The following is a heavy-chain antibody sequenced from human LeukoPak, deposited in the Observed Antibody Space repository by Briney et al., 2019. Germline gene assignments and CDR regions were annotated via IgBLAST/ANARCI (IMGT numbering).Heavy chain of an antibody. CDR1: GGSISSNY. CDR2: FYDSGGT. V-gene: IGHV4-59*01. CDR3: ARAYYYGSGSYGLDY. J-gene: IGHJ4*02. D-gene: IGHD3-10*01. Sequence: SETLSLTCTVSGGSISSNYWSWIRQPPGKGLEWIGYFYDSGGTNYNPSLKSRVTISVDTSKNQFSLKLTSVTAADTAVFYCARAYYYGSGSYGLDYWGQGTLVTVSS.